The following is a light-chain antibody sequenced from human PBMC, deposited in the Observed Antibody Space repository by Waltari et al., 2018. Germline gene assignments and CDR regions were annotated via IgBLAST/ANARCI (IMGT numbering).Light chain of an antibody. CDR1: QSISSW. CDR2: KAS. CDR3: QQYNNYPFT. V-gene: IGKV1-5*03. J-gene: IGKJ3*01. Sequence: DIQMTQSPSTLSASVGDRVTITCRASQSISSWLAWYQQKPGKAPKLLIYKASSLEIGVPSRFSGSGSGTEFTLTISSLQPDDFATYYCQQYNNYPFTFGPGTKVDIK.